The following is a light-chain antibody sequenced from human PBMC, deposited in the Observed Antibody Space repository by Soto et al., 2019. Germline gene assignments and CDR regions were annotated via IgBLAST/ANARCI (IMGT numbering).Light chain of an antibody. J-gene: IGKJ4*01. CDR2: DAS. V-gene: IGKV3-11*01. CDR3: QQIGNWPPT. Sequence: EIVLTQSPATLSLSPGERATLSCRASQTVRNNLAWYQQRPGQAPRLLIYDASSRATGIPARFSGSGSGKGFTLTIRTQDPEDCRVYYCQQIGNWPPTFGGGTQGE. CDR1: QTVRNN.